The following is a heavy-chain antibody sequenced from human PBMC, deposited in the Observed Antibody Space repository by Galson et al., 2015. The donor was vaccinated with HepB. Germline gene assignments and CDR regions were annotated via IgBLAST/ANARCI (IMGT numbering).Heavy chain of an antibody. CDR3: AAQVAYSSDWYVFYYLDY. CDR1: SGSINSRSNY. J-gene: IGHJ4*02. Sequence: SETLSLTCTVSSGSINSRSNYWAWIRQPPGKGLEWIGSIYYSGNSYYNPSLKGRVTISVDTPQSQFSLKVTSVTAADTAVYYCAAQVAYSSDWYVFYYLDYWGQGSLVTVSS. CDR2: IYYSGNS. V-gene: IGHV4-39*01. D-gene: IGHD6-19*01.